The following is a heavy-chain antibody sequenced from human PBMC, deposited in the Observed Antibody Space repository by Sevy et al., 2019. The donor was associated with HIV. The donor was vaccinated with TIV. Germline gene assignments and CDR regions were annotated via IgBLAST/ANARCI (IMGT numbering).Heavy chain of an antibody. V-gene: IGHV3-30*18. Sequence: GGSLRLSCAASGFTFSSYGMHWFRQAPGKGLEWVTIISNDGSNKYYADSVKGRFTISRDNSKNTLDLQMNSLRAEDTAVYYCAKDRWGLQYYFDFWGQGTLVTVSS. D-gene: IGHD2-15*01. CDR3: AKDRWGLQYYFDF. CDR2: ISNDGSNK. J-gene: IGHJ4*02. CDR1: GFTFSSYG.